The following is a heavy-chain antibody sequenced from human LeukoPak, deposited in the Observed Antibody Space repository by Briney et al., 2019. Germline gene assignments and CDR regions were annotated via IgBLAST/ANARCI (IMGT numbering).Heavy chain of an antibody. Sequence: GGSLRLSCAASGFTFSSYWTHWVRQAPGKGLVWVSRISGDGSSTSYADSVKGRFTISRDNAKNTLYLQMNSLRVEDTAVYYCARDPSGWYDGDYFDYWGQGTLVTVSS. CDR2: ISGDGSST. CDR3: ARDPSGWYDGDYFDY. J-gene: IGHJ4*02. V-gene: IGHV3-74*01. D-gene: IGHD6-19*01. CDR1: GFTFSSYW.